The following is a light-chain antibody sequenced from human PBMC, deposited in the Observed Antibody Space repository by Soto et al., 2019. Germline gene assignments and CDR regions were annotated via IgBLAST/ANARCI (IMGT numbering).Light chain of an antibody. CDR3: QQRSNWPPIT. CDR2: DAS. V-gene: IGKV3-11*01. CDR1: QSVKTF. Sequence: VLTPYTSALSLSPRATAPLSCRASQSVKTFLVWYQQRPGQAPRLLLHDASHRAAGIPARFSGSGFGTDFTLTISSLEPEDAAVYYCQQRSNWPPITFGQGTRLEIK. J-gene: IGKJ5*01.